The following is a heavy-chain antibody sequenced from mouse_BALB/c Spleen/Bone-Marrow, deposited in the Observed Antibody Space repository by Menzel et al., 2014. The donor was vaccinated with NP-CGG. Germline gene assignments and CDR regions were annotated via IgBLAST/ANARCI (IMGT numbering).Heavy chain of an antibody. CDR2: INPDSSTI. CDR1: GFDFSRYW. J-gene: IGHJ2*01. CDR3: ARQGYYGYSDY. V-gene: IGHV4-1*02. D-gene: IGHD1-2*01. Sequence: EVQVVESGGGPVQPGGSLKLSCAASGFDFSRYWMSWVRQAPGKGLEWIGEINPDSSTINYTPSLKDKFIISRDNAKNTLYLQMRKVRSEDTALYYCARQGYYGYSDYWGQGTTLTVSS.